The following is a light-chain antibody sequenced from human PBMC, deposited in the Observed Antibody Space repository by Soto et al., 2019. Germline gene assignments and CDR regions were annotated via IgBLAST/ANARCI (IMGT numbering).Light chain of an antibody. V-gene: IGKV3-20*01. CDR2: GAS. J-gene: IGKJ4*01. Sequence: EIVLTQSPGTLSLSPGERATLSCRASRNVRSNYLAWYQQKPGQAPRLLVYGASSRATGIPDRFSGSGSGTDFTLTISRLEPQDFAVYYCQHYSSSPLTFGGGTKVEIK. CDR3: QHYSSSPLT. CDR1: RNVRSNY.